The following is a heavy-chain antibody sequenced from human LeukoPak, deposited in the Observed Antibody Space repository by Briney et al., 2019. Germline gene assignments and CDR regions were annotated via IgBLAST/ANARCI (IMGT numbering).Heavy chain of an antibody. CDR2: IYTTGNT. CDR3: ARGIYDFWSGYSDY. Sequence: SETLSLTCTVSGGSISSSSYYWTWIRQPAGKGLEWLGRIYTTGNTNYNPSLKSRVTMSVDTSKNQFSLKLSSVTAADTAVYYCARGIYDFWSGYSDYWGQGTLVTVSS. D-gene: IGHD3-3*01. CDR1: GGSISSSSYY. V-gene: IGHV4-61*02. J-gene: IGHJ4*02.